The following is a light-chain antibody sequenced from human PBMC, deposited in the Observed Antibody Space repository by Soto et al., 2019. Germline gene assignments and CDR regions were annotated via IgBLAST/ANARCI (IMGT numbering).Light chain of an antibody. J-gene: IGLJ1*01. CDR1: SSDVGGYNY. CDR2: DVS. V-gene: IGLV2-11*01. Sequence: QSVLTQPRSVSVSPGQSVTSSCTGTSSDVGGYNYVSWYQQHPGKAPKLMIYDVSKRPSGVPDRFSGSNSGNTASLTISGLQAEDEADYYCCSYAGSYTFGVFGTGTKVTVL. CDR3: CSYAGSYTFGV.